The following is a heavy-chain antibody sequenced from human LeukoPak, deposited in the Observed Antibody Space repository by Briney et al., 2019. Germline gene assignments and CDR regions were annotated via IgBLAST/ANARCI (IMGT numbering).Heavy chain of an antibody. V-gene: IGHV3-21*01. CDR3: ASSGITGTGFDY. Sequence: PGGSLRLSCAASGFTFSSYSMNWVRQAPGKGLEWDSSISSSSSYIYYADSVKGRFTISRDNAKNSLYLQMNSLRAEDTAVYYCASSGITGTGFDYWGQGTLVTVSS. D-gene: IGHD1-20*01. CDR2: ISSSSSYI. J-gene: IGHJ4*02. CDR1: GFTFSSYS.